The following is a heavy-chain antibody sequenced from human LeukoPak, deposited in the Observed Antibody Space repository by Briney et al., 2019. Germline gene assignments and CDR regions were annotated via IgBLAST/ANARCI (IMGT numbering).Heavy chain of an antibody. CDR1: GFTFSDYY. CDR2: ISSSSSYT. J-gene: IGHJ4*02. Sequence: GGSLRLSCAASGFTFSDYYMSWIRQAPGKGLEWVSYISSSSSYTNYADSVKGRFTIFRDNAKNSLYLQMNSLRAEDTAVYYCARAKRDLYDILTGYYYYFDYWGQGTLVTVSS. V-gene: IGHV3-11*06. D-gene: IGHD3-9*01. CDR3: ARAKRDLYDILTGYYYYFDY.